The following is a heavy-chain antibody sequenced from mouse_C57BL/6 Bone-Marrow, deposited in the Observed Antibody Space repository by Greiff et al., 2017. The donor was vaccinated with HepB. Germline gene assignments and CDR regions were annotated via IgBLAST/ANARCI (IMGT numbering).Heavy chain of an antibody. J-gene: IGHJ2*01. CDR3: ARRDYEG. Sequence: EVQWVESGGDLVKPGGSLKLSCAASGFTFSSYGMSWVRQTPDKRLEWVATISSGGSYNYYPDSVKGRFTISRDNAKNTLYLQMSSLKSEDTARYYCARRDYEGWGQGTTLTVSS. V-gene: IGHV5-6*01. CDR2: ISSGGSYN. CDR1: GFTFSSYG. D-gene: IGHD2-4*01.